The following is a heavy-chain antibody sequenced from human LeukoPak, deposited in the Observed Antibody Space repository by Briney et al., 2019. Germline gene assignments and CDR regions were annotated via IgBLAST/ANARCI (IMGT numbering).Heavy chain of an antibody. CDR1: GFTFSSYA. J-gene: IGHJ4*02. CDR2: ISYDGSNK. V-gene: IGHV3-30-3*01. Sequence: GGSLRLSCAASGFTFSSYAMHWVRQAPGKGLEWVAVISYDGSNKYYADSVKGRFTISRDNSKNTLYLQMNSLRAEDTAVYYCARVSSDTKDIVVVGEGPDYWGQGTLVTVSS. CDR3: ARVSSDTKDIVVVGEGPDY. D-gene: IGHD2-2*01.